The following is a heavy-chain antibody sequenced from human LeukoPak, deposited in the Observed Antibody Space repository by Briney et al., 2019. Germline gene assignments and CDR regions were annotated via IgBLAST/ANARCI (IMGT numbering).Heavy chain of an antibody. V-gene: IGHV4-59*08. CDR1: VGSIYSHY. J-gene: IGHJ4*02. Sequence: SETLSLTCAVSVGSIYSHYWGWIRQPPGKGLEWIGDIYYKGNINYNPSLKSRVTISLDTSKNHLSLKLTSVVAADTAIYYCMRRDTGWNYSDYWGQGILVTVYS. CDR2: IYYKGNI. D-gene: IGHD6-19*01. CDR3: MRRDTGWNYSDY.